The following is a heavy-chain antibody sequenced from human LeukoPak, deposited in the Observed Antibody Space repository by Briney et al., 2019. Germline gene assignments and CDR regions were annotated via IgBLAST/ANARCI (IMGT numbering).Heavy chain of an antibody. CDR2: IYSGGST. Sequence: SETLSLTCSASGGSISSSTYDWGWIRQSPGKGLEWIGTIYSGGSTYYNPSLKSRVTLSVDTSKNHFYLKLNSVTAADTAVYYCARATVTNSGFVDYWGQGTLVTVSS. J-gene: IGHJ4*02. CDR3: ARATVTNSGFVDY. CDR1: GGSISSSTYD. D-gene: IGHD4-17*01. V-gene: IGHV4-39*07.